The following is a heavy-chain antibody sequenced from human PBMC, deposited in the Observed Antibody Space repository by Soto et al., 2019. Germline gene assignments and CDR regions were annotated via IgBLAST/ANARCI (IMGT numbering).Heavy chain of an antibody. J-gene: IGHJ5*02. D-gene: IGHD1-7*01. V-gene: IGHV4-38-2*02. Sequence: SETRPSPALSLVTPSAVVTTGAGSGSPQGKWLEWIGSIYHSGSTYYNPSLKSRVTISVDTSKNQFSLNLSSVTAADTAVYYCARDFLQPLNNWNYGWFDPWGQGTLVTVSS. CDR3: ARDFLQPLNNWNYGWFDP. CDR2: IYHSGST. CDR1: VTPSAVVTT.